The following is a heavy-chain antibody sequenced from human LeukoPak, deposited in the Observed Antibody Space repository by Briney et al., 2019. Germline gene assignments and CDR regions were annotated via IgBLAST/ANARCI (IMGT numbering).Heavy chain of an antibody. CDR2: IRYDGSNK. V-gene: IGHV3-30*02. D-gene: IGHD1-1*01. CDR1: GFTFSTYG. J-gene: IGHJ4*02. CDR3: AKDKDPWKSTSISDFDY. Sequence: PGGSLRLSCAASGFTFSTYGMHWVRQAPGEGLEWVAFIRYDGSNKYYADSVKGRFTISRDNSKNTLYLQMNSLRAEDTALYFCAKDKDPWKSTSISDFDYWGQGTLVTVSS.